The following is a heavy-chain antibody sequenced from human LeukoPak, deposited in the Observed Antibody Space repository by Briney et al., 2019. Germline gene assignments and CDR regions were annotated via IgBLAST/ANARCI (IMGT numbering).Heavy chain of an antibody. CDR3: ARRIHYDFWSGYYTGRVGARYYFDY. Sequence: ASVKVSCKASGYTFTSYGISWVRQAPGQGLEWMGWISAYNGNTNYAQKLQGRVTMTTDTSTSTAYMELRSLRSDDTAVYYCARRIHYDFWSGYYTGRVGARYYFDYWGQGTLVTVSS. V-gene: IGHV1-18*01. J-gene: IGHJ4*02. CDR1: GYTFTSYG. D-gene: IGHD3-3*01. CDR2: ISAYNGNT.